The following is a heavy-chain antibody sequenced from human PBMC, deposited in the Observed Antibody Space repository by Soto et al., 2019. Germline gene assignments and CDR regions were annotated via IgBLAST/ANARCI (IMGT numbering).Heavy chain of an antibody. V-gene: IGHV4-30-2*02. Sequence: SETLSLTCAVSGGSISSGGYSWSWIRQPPGKGLEWIGYIYHSGSTYYNTSLKSRVTISVDRSKNQFSLKLSSVTAADTAVYYCVRYYGSGSYAPYYFDYWGQGTLVTVSS. CDR1: GGSISSGGYS. J-gene: IGHJ4*02. CDR3: VRYYGSGSYAPYYFDY. D-gene: IGHD3-10*01. CDR2: IYHSGST.